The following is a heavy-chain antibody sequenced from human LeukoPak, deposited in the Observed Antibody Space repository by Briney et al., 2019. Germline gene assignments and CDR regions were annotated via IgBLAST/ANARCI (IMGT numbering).Heavy chain of an antibody. CDR3: ASGGLVSRYLDH. CDR1: GGSITSSTW. CDR2: VYYSGST. D-gene: IGHD3-9*01. Sequence: SETLSLTCAVSGGSITSSTWWTWVRQPPGKGPEWIGEVYYSGSTNSNPSLKSRLTMSVDESKHEFSLRLTAVTAADTAVYYCASGGLVSRYLDHWGQGALVNVSP. V-gene: IGHV4-4*02. J-gene: IGHJ4*02.